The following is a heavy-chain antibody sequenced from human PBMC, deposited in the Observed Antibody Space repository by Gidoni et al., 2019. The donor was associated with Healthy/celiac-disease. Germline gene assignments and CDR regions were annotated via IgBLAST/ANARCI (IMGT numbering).Heavy chain of an antibody. V-gene: IGHV3-30*18. J-gene: IGHJ4*02. CDR1: GFTFSTYG. CDR2: ISFDGRNK. CDR3: AKGVSDYSSFFFLDY. Sequence: QVQLVESGGGVVQPGRSLRLSCAASGFTFSTYGMHWVRQAPGKGLEWVAVISFDGRNKYYADSVKGRFTISRDNSKNTLYLQMNSLRPDDTAVYYCAKGVSDYSSFFFLDYWGQGTLVTVSS. D-gene: IGHD4-4*01.